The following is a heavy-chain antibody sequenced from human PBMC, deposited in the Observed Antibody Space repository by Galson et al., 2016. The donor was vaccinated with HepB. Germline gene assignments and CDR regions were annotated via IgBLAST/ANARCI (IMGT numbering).Heavy chain of an antibody. V-gene: IGHV4-39*01. CDR3: ARHEAGHCRRNICPGAFDYGIDV. CDR1: GASIASSSYY. CDR2: IYFSGTT. D-gene: IGHD2-2*01. Sequence: SETLSLTCSVSGASIASSSYYWGWIRQPPGKGLEWIGNIYFSGTTYYNPSLKSRVSISVDTSVNQFSLRLSSVTAADTAIYHCARHEAGHCRRNICPGAFDYGIDVWGPGTTVIVSS. J-gene: IGHJ6*02.